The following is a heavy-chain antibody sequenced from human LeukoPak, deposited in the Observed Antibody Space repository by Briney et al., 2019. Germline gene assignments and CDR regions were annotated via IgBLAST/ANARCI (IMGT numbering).Heavy chain of an antibody. J-gene: IGHJ6*03. D-gene: IGHD2-2*01. CDR2: IYYTGTT. Sequence: SETLSLTCTVSGGSISNYYWSWIRQPPGKRLEWIGYIYYTGTTNYNPSLKSRVTMFVDTSKNQFSLNLNSVTAADTAVYYCARATSWSYYYMDVWGKGTTVTISS. CDR1: GGSISNYY. CDR3: ARATSWSYYYMDV. V-gene: IGHV4-59*12.